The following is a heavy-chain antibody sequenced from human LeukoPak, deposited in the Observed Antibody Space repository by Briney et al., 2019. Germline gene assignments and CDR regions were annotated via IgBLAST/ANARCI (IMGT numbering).Heavy chain of an antibody. CDR1: GFTFSSYG. Sequence: GGSLRLSCAASGFTFSSYGMHWVRQAPGKGLEWVAFIRYDGSNKYYADSVKGRFTISRDNSKNTLYLQMNSLRAEDTAVYYCAKDLQETSSSYHFDYWGQGTLVTVSS. J-gene: IGHJ4*02. V-gene: IGHV3-30*02. D-gene: IGHD5-24*01. CDR2: IRYDGSNK. CDR3: AKDLQETSSSYHFDY.